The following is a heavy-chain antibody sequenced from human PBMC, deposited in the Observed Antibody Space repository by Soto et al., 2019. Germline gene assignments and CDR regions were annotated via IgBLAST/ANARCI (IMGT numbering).Heavy chain of an antibody. CDR3: ARETSIAARNFDY. Sequence: QVQLQQWGAGLLKPSETLSLTCAVYGGSFSGYYWSWIRQPPGKGLEWIGEINHSGSTNYNPSLKSRVTISVDTSKNQFSLKLSSVTAADTAVYYCARETSIAARNFDYWGQGTLVTVSS. CDR2: INHSGST. V-gene: IGHV4-34*01. D-gene: IGHD6-6*01. CDR1: GGSFSGYY. J-gene: IGHJ4*02.